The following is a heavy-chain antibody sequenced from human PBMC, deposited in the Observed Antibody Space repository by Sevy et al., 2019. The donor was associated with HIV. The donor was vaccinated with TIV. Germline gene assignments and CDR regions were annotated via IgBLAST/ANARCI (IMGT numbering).Heavy chain of an antibody. Sequence: GGSLRLSCAASGFTFSSYSMNWVRQAPGKGLERVSSISSSSSYMYYADSVKGRFTISRDNAKNSLYLQMNSLRAEDTAVYYCARDYYDFWSGYYTIGYFDYWRQGTLVTVSS. CDR1: GFTFSSYS. D-gene: IGHD3-3*01. CDR3: ARDYYDFWSGYYTIGYFDY. V-gene: IGHV3-21*01. J-gene: IGHJ4*02. CDR2: ISSSSSYM.